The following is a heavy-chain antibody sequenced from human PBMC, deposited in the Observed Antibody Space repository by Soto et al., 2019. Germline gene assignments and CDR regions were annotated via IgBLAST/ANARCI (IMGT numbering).Heavy chain of an antibody. Sequence: QLQLQESGPRLVKPSETLSLTCTVSSGSIRSTSYYWGWIRQPPGKGLEWIGSVYYSGSTDYHPSLKSRVTISVDTSRNQFSMKMRSVRATDTAVYYCARHVSGLGIYYFDYWGQGAQVTVSS. V-gene: IGHV4-39*01. CDR3: ARHVSGLGIYYFDY. J-gene: IGHJ4*02. CDR1: SGSIRSTSYY. D-gene: IGHD6-25*01. CDR2: VYYSGST.